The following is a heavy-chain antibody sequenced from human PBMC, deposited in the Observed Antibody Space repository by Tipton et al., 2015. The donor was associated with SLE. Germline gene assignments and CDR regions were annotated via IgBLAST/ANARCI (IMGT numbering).Heavy chain of an antibody. J-gene: IGHJ4*02. Sequence: SLRLSCAASGFTFSSYAMHWVRQAPGKGLEYVSAISSNGGSTYYADSVKGRFTISRDNSKNTLYLQMSSLRAEDTAVYYCVKDFSSWGIAAPFDYWGQGTLVTVSS. CDR1: GFTFSSYA. D-gene: IGHD6-13*01. CDR3: VKDFSSWGIAAPFDY. V-gene: IGHV3-64D*06. CDR2: ISSNGGST.